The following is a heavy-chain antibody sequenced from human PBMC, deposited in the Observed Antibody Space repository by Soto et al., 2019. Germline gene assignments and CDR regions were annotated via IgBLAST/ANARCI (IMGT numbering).Heavy chain of an antibody. D-gene: IGHD4-17*01. V-gene: IGHV3-21*01. J-gene: IGHJ3*02. Sequence: GGSLRLSCAASGFTFDDYGMSWVRQATGKGLEWVSAISSNGSYIYYADSVKGRFTISRDNAKNSLYLQMNSLRAEDTAVYYCARDRNGDTAPPIIDAFDIWGQGTMVTVSS. CDR3: ARDRNGDTAPPIIDAFDI. CDR2: ISSNGSYI. CDR1: GFTFDDYG.